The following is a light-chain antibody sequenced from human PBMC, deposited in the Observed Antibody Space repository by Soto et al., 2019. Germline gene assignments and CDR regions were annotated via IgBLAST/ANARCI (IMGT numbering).Light chain of an antibody. J-gene: IGKJ1*01. CDR2: DAS. CDR1: QSVSSN. CDR3: QQYNNWPLWT. Sequence: EKVMTQSPATLSVSPGERATLSCRASQSVSSNLAWYQQKPGQAPRLLIYDASTRATGIPARFSGSGSGTEFTLTISSLQSEDFAVYYCQQYNNWPLWTFGQGTKVEIK. V-gene: IGKV3-15*01.